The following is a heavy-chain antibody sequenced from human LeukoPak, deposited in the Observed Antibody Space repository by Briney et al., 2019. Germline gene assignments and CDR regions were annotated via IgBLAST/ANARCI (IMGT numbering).Heavy chain of an antibody. J-gene: IGHJ6*02. CDR1: GFTFRNYY. Sequence: GGSLRLSCAASGFTFRNYYMHWVRQAPGKGLEWVAAISFDGSNEYYADSVKGRFTISRDNSKNTLFLQMNSLRAEDTAVYCCAKDLRPYYPYYNGMDVWGQGTTVTVSS. D-gene: IGHD3-10*01. V-gene: IGHV3-30*18. CDR2: ISFDGSNE. CDR3: AKDLRPYYPYYNGMDV.